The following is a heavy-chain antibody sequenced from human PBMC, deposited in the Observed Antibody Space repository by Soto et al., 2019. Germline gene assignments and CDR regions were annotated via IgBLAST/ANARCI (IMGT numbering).Heavy chain of an antibody. CDR1: GFTFSSYG. D-gene: IGHD3-22*01. V-gene: IGHV3-30*18. J-gene: IGHJ4*02. CDR3: AKGGYYDSSGTVDY. Sequence: QVQLVESGGGVVQPGRSLRLSCAASGFTFSSYGMHWVRQAPGKGLEWVAVISYDGSNKYYADSVKGRFTISRDNSKNMLYLQMNSLRAEDTAVYYCAKGGYYDSSGTVDYWGQGTLVTVSS. CDR2: ISYDGSNK.